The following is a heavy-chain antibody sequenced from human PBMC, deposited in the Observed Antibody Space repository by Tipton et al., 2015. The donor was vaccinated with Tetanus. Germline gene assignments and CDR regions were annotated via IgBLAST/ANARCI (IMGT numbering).Heavy chain of an antibody. CDR3: AKSLYGGTDY. J-gene: IGHJ4*02. Sequence: SLRLSCSASGFKFEGFAMFWVRQAPGKGLEWVSRINWNGVNMAYGDSVRGRFTISRDNSKNTLYLQMNSLRAEDTAVYYCAKSLYGGTDYWGQGTLVTVSS. V-gene: IGHV3-9*01. D-gene: IGHD2-2*02. CDR1: GFKFEGFA. CDR2: INWNGVNM.